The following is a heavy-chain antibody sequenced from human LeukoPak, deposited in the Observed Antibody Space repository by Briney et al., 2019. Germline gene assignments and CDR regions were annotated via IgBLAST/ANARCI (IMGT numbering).Heavy chain of an antibody. V-gene: IGHV4-39*01. CDR2: IYSSVST. CDR3: AYSGSYGHLGY. Sequence: SENLSLTCPVSDGSISSNAYYWAWIRQPPGKGLESLGSIYSSVSTYYNPSLKSRVTISVDTSKNQFSLRLSSVTAADTALYYCAYSGSYGHLGYWGQGIPVTVSS. D-gene: IGHD1-26*01. J-gene: IGHJ4*02. CDR1: DGSISSNAYY.